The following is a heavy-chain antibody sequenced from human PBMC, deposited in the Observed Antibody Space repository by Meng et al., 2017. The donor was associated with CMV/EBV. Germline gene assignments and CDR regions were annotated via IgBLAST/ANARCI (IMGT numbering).Heavy chain of an antibody. CDR1: GYTFTSYG. V-gene: IGHV1-18*01. CDR3: AAYPQTMVRGVALWGAFDY. CDR2: IGAYNGNT. D-gene: IGHD3-10*01. J-gene: IGHJ4*02. Sequence: QVQLVQSGAEVKKPGASVKVSCKASGYTFTSYGISWVRQAPGQGLEWMGWIGAYNGNTNYAQKLQGRVTMTTDTSTSTAYMELRSLRSDDTAVYYCAAYPQTMVRGVALWGAFDYWGQGTLVTVSS.